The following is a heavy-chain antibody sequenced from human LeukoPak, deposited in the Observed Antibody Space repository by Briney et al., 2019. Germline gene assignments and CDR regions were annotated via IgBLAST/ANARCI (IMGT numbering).Heavy chain of an antibody. D-gene: IGHD3-22*01. CDR3: ARLGDSSGYYAFDY. V-gene: IGHV3-53*01. CDR2: IYSGGST. CDR1: GFTVSSNY. Sequence: GGSLRLSCAASGFTVSSNYMSWVRQAPGKGLEWVSVIYSGGSTYYADSVKGRFTISRDNSKNTLYLQMNSLRAEDTAVYYCARLGDSSGYYAFDYWGQGTLVTVSS. J-gene: IGHJ4*02.